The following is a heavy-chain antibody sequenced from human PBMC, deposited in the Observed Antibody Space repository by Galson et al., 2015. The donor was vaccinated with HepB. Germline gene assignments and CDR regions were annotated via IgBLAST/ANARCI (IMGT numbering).Heavy chain of an antibody. J-gene: IGHJ2*01. Sequence: SLRLSCAASGFTVSSNYMSWVRQAPGKGLEWVSVIYSGGSTYYADSVKGRFTISRDNSKNTLYLQMNSLRAEDTAVYYCASNAEKRDYWTWYFDLWGRGTLVTVSS. CDR2: IYSGGST. D-gene: IGHD4-17*01. V-gene: IGHV3-66*01. CDR3: ASNAEKRDYWTWYFDL. CDR1: GFTVSSNY.